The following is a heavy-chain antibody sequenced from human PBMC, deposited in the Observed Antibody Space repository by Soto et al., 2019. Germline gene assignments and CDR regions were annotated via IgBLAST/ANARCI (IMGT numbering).Heavy chain of an antibody. CDR3: AKPLYYYDSSGYYLLYFDY. J-gene: IGHJ4*02. V-gene: IGHV3-13*01. CDR2: IGTAGDT. D-gene: IGHD3-22*01. CDR1: GFTFSSYD. Sequence: PGGSLRLSCAASGFTFSSYDMHWVRQATGKGLEWVSAIGTAGDTYYPGSVKGRFTISRENAKNSLYLQMNSLRAEDTAVYYCAKPLYYYDSSGYYLLYFDYWGQGTLVTVSS.